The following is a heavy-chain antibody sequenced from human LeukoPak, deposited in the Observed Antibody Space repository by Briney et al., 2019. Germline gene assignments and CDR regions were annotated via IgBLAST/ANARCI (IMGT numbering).Heavy chain of an antibody. J-gene: IGHJ3*02. CDR1: GYTFTSYY. Sequence: SVKVSCKASGYTFTSYYMHWVRQAPGQGLEWMGGIIPIFGTANYAQKFQGRVTITADESTSTAYMELSSLRSEDTAVYYCARVGCSSTSCYWRDAFDIWGQGTMVTVSS. V-gene: IGHV1-69*13. CDR3: ARVGCSSTSCYWRDAFDI. D-gene: IGHD2-2*01. CDR2: IIPIFGTA.